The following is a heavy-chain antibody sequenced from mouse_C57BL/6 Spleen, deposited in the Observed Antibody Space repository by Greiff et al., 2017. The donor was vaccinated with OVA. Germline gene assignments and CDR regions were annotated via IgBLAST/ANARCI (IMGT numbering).Heavy chain of an antibody. CDR1: GYTFTDYE. V-gene: IGHV1-15*01. Sequence: VQWVESGAELVRPGASVTLSCKASGYTFTDYEMHWVKQTPVHGLEWIGAIDPETGGTAYNQKFKGKAILTADKSSSTAYMELRSLTSEDSAVYYCTRSEISAGFAYWGQGTLVTVSA. J-gene: IGHJ3*01. D-gene: IGHD3-2*02. CDR3: TRSEISAGFAY. CDR2: IDPETGGT.